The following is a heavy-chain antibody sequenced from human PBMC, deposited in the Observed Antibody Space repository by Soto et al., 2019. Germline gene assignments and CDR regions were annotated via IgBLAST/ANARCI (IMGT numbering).Heavy chain of an antibody. CDR3: ARDPSDCSSTSCWGYYALDV. J-gene: IGHJ6*02. D-gene: IGHD2-2*01. CDR2: ISSSGTYI. V-gene: IGHV3-21*01. Sequence: GSLRLSFAASGFTFSTYRMNWVRQAPGKGLEWVSSISSSGTYIHYADSLKGRFTISRDNAKNSLYLQMISLRAEDTAVYYCARDPSDCSSTSCWGYYALDVWGQGTTVTVSS. CDR1: GFTFSTYR.